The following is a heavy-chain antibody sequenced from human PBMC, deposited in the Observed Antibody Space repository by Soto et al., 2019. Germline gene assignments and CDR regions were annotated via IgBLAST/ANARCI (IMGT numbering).Heavy chain of an antibody. D-gene: IGHD6-19*01. V-gene: IGHV3-74*03. CDR1: GFTFSNSW. CDR2: VSTDGTST. Sequence: PGGSLRLSCAASGFTFSNSWMNWVRQVPGKGLVWVSRVSTDGTSTTYADSVRGRFTISRDNAKNTLYLQMNSLRAEDTAVYYCVVNADYTSGWYSDYFCYWGQGTLVTVSS. J-gene: IGHJ4*02. CDR3: VVNADYTSGWYSDYFCY.